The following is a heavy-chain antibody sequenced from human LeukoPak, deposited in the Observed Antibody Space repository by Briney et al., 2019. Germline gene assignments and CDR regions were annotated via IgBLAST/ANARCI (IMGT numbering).Heavy chain of an antibody. V-gene: IGHV4-38-2*01. CDR1: GHSISSGYY. J-gene: IGHJ6*03. CDR2: IYHSGST. D-gene: IGHD3-3*01. CDR3: ARDPGGYYDFWSGYLSATMDV. Sequence: SETLSLTCAVSGHSISSGYYWGWIRQPPGKGLEWIGSIYHSGSTYYNPSLKSRVTISVDTSKNQFSLKLSSVTAADTAVYYYARDPGGYYDFWSGYLSATMDVWGKGTTVTVSS.